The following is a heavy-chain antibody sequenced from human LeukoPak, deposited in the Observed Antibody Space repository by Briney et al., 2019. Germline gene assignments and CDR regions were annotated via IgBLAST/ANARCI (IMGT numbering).Heavy chain of an antibody. Sequence: DPSETLSLTCTVSGGSISSGGYSWSWIRQPPGKGLEWIGYIFHSGNTYYNPSLKTRVTISLDRSQNQFSLKLTSVTAADTAVYYCARGADYGDWYFDLWGRGTLVAVSS. D-gene: IGHD4-17*01. CDR3: ARGADYGDWYFDL. J-gene: IGHJ2*01. CDR2: IFHSGNT. V-gene: IGHV4-30-2*01. CDR1: GGSISSGGYS.